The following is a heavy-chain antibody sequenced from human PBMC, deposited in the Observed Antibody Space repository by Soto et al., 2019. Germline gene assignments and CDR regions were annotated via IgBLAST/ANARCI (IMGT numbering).Heavy chain of an antibody. CDR1: GYSFTSYW. CDR3: ASAEMATKPVYYYYGMDV. CDR2: IDPSDSYT. Sequence: GESLKISCKGSGYSFTSYWISWVRQMPGKGLEWMGRIDPSDSYTNYSPSFQGHVTISADKSISTAYLQWSSLKASDTAMYYCASAEMATKPVYYYYGMDVWGQGTTVTVS. D-gene: IGHD5-12*01. V-gene: IGHV5-10-1*01. J-gene: IGHJ6*02.